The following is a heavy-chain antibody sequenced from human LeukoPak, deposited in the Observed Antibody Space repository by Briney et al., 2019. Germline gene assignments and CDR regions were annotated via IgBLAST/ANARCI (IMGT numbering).Heavy chain of an antibody. CDR3: ASTQWELLEGYYYYMDV. CDR1: GGTFSSYA. D-gene: IGHD1-26*01. Sequence: SVKVSCKASGGTFSSYAISWVRQAPGQGLEWMGGIIPIFGTANYAQKFQGRVTITADKSTSTAYMELSSLRSEDTAVYYCASTQWELLEGYYYYMDVWGKGTTVTVSS. CDR2: IIPIFGTA. V-gene: IGHV1-69*06. J-gene: IGHJ6*03.